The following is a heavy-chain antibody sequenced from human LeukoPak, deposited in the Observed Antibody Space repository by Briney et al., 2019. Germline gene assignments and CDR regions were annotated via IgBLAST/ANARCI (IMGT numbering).Heavy chain of an antibody. CDR2: IYHSGDT. CDR1: GGSISTTGYS. J-gene: IGHJ6*02. D-gene: IGHD5-18*01. V-gene: IGHV4-30-2*02. CDR3: AARGYSYREMGRNYYGMDV. Sequence: SETLSLTCAVSGGSISTTGYSWSWIRRPPGRGLEWIGYIYHSGDTYYNPSLKSRLTISVDKSKNQFSLKLGSVTAADTAVYYCAARGYSYREMGRNYYGMDVWGQGTTVTVSS.